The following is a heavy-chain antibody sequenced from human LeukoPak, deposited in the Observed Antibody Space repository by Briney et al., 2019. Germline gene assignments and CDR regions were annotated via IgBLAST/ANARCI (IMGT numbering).Heavy chain of an antibody. CDR2: ISFSVNTK. D-gene: IGHD6-19*01. CDR3: ARGAYSSGWAYFDH. Sequence: GGSLRLSCAASGFTFSDYSMNWVRQAPGKGLEWVSYISFSVNTKYYGDSVKGRFTSSRDNAKNSLYLHMDSLRAEDTAVYYCARGAYSSGWAYFDHWGPGTLVTVSS. V-gene: IGHV3-48*04. J-gene: IGHJ4*02. CDR1: GFTFSDYS.